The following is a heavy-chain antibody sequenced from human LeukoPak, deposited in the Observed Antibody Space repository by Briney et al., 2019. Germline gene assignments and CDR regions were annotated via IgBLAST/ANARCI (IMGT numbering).Heavy chain of an antibody. V-gene: IGHV1-46*01. D-gene: IGHD2-15*01. CDR2: INPSGGST. J-gene: IGHJ4*02. CDR3: ARLRTCSGGSCNGDY. CDR1: GYTFTSYY. Sequence: ASVKVSCKASGYTFTSYYIHWVRQAPGQGLEWMGIINPSGGSTSYAQKFQGRVTMTRDTSTSTVYMELSSLRSEDTAVYYCARLRTCSGGSCNGDYWGQGTLVTVSS.